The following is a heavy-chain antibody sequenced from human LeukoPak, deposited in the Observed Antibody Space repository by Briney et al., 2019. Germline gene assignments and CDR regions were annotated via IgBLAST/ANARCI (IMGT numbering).Heavy chain of an antibody. D-gene: IGHD3-10*01. CDR1: GFTFSSHW. J-gene: IGHJ6*04. CDR3: ARANYGSGSFYAMDV. V-gene: IGHV3-74*01. Sequence: GGSLRLSCAASGFTFSSHWMHWVRQAPGKGLVCVSRINSDGSSTSYADSVKGRFTISRDNAKNTLYLQMNSLRAEDTAVYYCARANYGSGSFYAMDVWAKGPRSPSPQ. CDR2: INSDGSST.